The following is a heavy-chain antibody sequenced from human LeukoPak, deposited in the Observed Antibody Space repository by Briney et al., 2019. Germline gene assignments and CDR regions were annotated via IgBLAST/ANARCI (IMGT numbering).Heavy chain of an antibody. D-gene: IGHD5-18*01. V-gene: IGHV1-18*01. CDR1: GYTFTSYG. CDR2: ISAYNGNT. CDR3: ARDQQLWSTGGFETSGETWFDP. J-gene: IGHJ5*02. Sequence: ASVKVSCKASGYTFTSYGISWVRQAPGQGLEWMGWISAYNGNTNYAQKLQGRVTMTTDTSTSTAYMELRSLRSDDTAVYYCARDQQLWSTGGFETSGETWFDPWGQGTLVTVSS.